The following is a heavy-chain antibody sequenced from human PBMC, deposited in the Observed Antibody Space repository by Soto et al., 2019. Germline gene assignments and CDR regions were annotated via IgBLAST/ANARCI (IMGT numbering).Heavy chain of an antibody. D-gene: IGHD2-15*01. CDR2: ISSSSSYT. Sequence: QVQLVESGGGLVKPGGSLRLSCAASGFTFSDYYMSWIRQAPGKGLEWVSYISSSSSYTNYADSVKGRFTISRDNAKNSLYLQMNSLRAEDTAVYYCASVATPFGLDYWGQGTLVTVSS. CDR1: GFTFSDYY. J-gene: IGHJ4*02. V-gene: IGHV3-11*05. CDR3: ASVATPFGLDY.